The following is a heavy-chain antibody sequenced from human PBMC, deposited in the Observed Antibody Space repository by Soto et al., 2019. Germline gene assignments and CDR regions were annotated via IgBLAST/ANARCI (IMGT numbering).Heavy chain of an antibody. D-gene: IGHD3-16*01. CDR2: IYYSGST. CDR1: GGSISSGGYY. Sequence: QVQLQESGPGLVKPSQTLSLTCAVSGGSISSGGYYWSWVRQHPGKGLEWIGYIYYSGSTHYNPSLKSRVTISLDTSKNQFSLKLTSVTAADTAVYYCARGIYDDYNYYGMDVWGQGTTVSVS. V-gene: IGHV4-31*11. CDR3: ARGIYDDYNYYGMDV. J-gene: IGHJ6*02.